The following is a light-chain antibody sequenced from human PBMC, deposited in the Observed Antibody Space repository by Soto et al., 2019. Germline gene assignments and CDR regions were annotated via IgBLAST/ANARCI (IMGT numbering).Light chain of an antibody. Sequence: EIVLTQSPATLSLSPGEGATLSCRASQSVGRYLAWYQQKAGQPPRLLIYDASSRAIGTPARFSGSGYGTDFTLTISSLEHEDFAVYYCQQRSNWPPGYSFGQGTKLEIK. CDR1: QSVGRY. J-gene: IGKJ2*01. CDR2: DAS. V-gene: IGKV3-11*01. CDR3: QQRSNWPPGYS.